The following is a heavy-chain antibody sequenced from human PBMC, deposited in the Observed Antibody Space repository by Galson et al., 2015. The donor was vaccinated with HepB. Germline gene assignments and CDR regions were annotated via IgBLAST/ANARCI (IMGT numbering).Heavy chain of an antibody. V-gene: IGHV3-11*05. CDR1: GFTFSDDY. CDR3: ARARGSGPAAYFDY. CDR2: ISSSSDFT. Sequence: SLRLSCAXSGFTFSDDYMSWIRQAPGKGLDWISYISSSSDFTNYADSVRGRFTISRDNAKNSLYLQMNSLRVEDTAVYYCARARGSGPAAYFDYWGQGILVTVSS. J-gene: IGHJ4*02. D-gene: IGHD6-19*01.